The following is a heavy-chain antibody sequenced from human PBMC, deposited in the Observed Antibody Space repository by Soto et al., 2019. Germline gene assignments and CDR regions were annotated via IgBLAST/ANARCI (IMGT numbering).Heavy chain of an antibody. Sequence: SETLSLTCTVSGGSISSYFWSWIRQPAGKGLEWIGRFSSSGIINYKPSLKSRVTMSVDTSKNQFSLRLSSVTAADTAVYYCARSPYCTNGVCRQMGSYGLDVWGQGTTVTVSS. J-gene: IGHJ6*02. D-gene: IGHD2-8*01. V-gene: IGHV4-4*07. CDR3: ARSPYCTNGVCRQMGSYGLDV. CDR1: GGSISSYF. CDR2: FSSSGII.